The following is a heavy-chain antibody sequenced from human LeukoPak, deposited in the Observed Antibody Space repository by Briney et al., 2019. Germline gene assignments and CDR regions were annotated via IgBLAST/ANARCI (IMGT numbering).Heavy chain of an antibody. CDR3: ARGYSSSWYGIVVDY. V-gene: IGHV4-34*01. D-gene: IGHD6-13*01. CDR2: INHSGST. CDR1: GESFSGYY. J-gene: IGHJ4*02. Sequence: SETLSLTCAAYGESFSGYYWSWIRQPPGKGLEWIGEINHSGSTNYNPSLKSRVTISVDTSKNQFSLKLSSVTAADTAVYYCARGYSSSWYGIVVDYWGQGTLVTVSS.